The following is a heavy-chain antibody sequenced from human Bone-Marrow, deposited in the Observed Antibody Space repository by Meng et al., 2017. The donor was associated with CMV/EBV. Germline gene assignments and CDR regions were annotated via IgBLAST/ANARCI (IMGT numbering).Heavy chain of an antibody. Sequence: VQVVAGGAEVKNPGSAVKVSCKASGSSFSSYAISWVRQAPRQGLGWMGGIIPIFGTANYAQKFQGRVTITADESTSTAYMELSSMRSEDTAVYYWARVLDWNYMGYYIDYWGQGTLVTVSS. J-gene: IGHJ4*02. CDR1: GSSFSSYA. CDR3: ARVLDWNYMGYYIDY. V-gene: IGHV1-69*12. CDR2: IIPIFGTA. D-gene: IGHD1-7*01.